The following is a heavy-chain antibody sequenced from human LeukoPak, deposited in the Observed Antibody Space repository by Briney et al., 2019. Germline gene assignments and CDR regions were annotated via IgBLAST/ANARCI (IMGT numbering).Heavy chain of an antibody. CDR2: ISAYNGNT. V-gene: IGHV1-18*01. CDR3: ARDRPTSIVVVPATNGRAWFDP. CDR1: GYTFTSYG. D-gene: IGHD2-2*01. J-gene: IGHJ5*02. Sequence: ASVKVSCKASGYTFTSYGISWVRQAPGQGLEWMGWISAYNGNTNYAQKLQGRVTMTTDTSTSTAYMELRSLRSDDTAVYYCARDRPTSIVVVPATNGRAWFDPWGQGTLVTVPS.